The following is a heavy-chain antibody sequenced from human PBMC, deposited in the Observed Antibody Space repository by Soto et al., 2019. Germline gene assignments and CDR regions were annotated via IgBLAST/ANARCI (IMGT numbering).Heavy chain of an antibody. CDR3: TSLGQFDY. D-gene: IGHD7-27*01. CDR1: GFTFSSSF. Sequence: PGGSLRLSCAAGGFTFSSSFMNWVRQAPGKGLEWVSSISVSGGSTYYADSVKGRFTLSRDNSKNTLYLQMNSLRADDTAVYYCTSLGQFDYWGQRTLVTVSS. J-gene: IGHJ4*02. V-gene: IGHV3-23*01. CDR2: ISVSGGST.